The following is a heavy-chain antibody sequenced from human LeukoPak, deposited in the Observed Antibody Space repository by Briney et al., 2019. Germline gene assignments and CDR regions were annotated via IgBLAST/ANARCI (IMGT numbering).Heavy chain of an antibody. CDR1: GFTFNSHS. CDR2: ISSSSDYR. V-gene: IGHV3-21*01. D-gene: IGHD3-16*02. Sequence: GGSLRLSCAASGFTFNSHSMNWVRQNPGKGLEWVSSISSSSDYRDYADSVKGRFTISRDNAKNSLYLQMNSLRVEDTAVYYCASRSEFDYWGQGTLVTVSS. J-gene: IGHJ4*02. CDR3: ASRSEFDY.